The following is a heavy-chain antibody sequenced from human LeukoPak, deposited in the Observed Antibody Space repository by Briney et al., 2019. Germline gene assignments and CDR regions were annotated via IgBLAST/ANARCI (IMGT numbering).Heavy chain of an antibody. J-gene: IGHJ5*02. CDR1: GFTFSNAW. CDR2: IKSKTDGGTT. V-gene: IGHV3-15*01. Sequence: GGSLRLSCAASGFTFSNAWMSWVRQAPGKGLEWVGRIKSKTDGGTTDYAAPVKGRFTISRDDSKNTLYLQMNSLKTEDTAVYYCTTEVLRFLEWFTWGQGTLVTVSS. CDR3: TTEVLRFLEWFT. D-gene: IGHD3-3*01.